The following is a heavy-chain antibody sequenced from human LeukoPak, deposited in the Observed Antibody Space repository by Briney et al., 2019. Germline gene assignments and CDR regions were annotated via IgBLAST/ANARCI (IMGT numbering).Heavy chain of an antibody. Sequence: GGSLRLSCAASGFTFSSYAMSWVRQAPGKGLEWVSAISGSGGSTYYADSVKGRFTISRDNSKNTLYLQMNSLRAEDTAVYYCAKDHDYDILTGYYAFDYWGQGTLVTVSS. V-gene: IGHV3-23*01. CDR1: GFTFSSYA. J-gene: IGHJ4*02. D-gene: IGHD3-9*01. CDR3: AKDHDYDILTGYYAFDY. CDR2: ISGSGGST.